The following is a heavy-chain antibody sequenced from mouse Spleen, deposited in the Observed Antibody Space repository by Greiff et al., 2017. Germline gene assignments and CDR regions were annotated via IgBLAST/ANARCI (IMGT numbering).Heavy chain of an antibody. CDR3: TRALPISD. V-gene: IGHV1-15*01. CDR1: GYTFTDYE. J-gene: IGHJ3*01. CDR2: IDPETGGT. D-gene: IGHD1-3*01. Sequence: QVQLQQSGAELVRPGASVTLSCKASGYTFTDYEMHWVKQTPVHGLEWIGAIDPETGGTAYNQKFKGKAILTADKSSSTAYMELRSLTSEDSAVYYCTRALPISDWGQGTLVTVSA.